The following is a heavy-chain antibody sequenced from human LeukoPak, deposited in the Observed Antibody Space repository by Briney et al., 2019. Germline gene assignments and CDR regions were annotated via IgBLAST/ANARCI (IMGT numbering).Heavy chain of an antibody. Sequence: SETLSLTCTVSGGSISSYYWSWIRQPPGQGLEWNGYIYYSGSTDYSPSLKSRVTISVDTSKNQFSLKLSSVTAADTAVYYCARASSGYRFGAFDIWGQGTMVTVSS. CDR1: GGSISSYY. J-gene: IGHJ3*02. CDR2: IYYSGST. CDR3: ARASSGYRFGAFDI. D-gene: IGHD5-18*01. V-gene: IGHV4-59*01.